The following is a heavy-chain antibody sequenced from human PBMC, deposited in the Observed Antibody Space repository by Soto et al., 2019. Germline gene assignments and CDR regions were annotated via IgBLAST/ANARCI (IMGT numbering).Heavy chain of an antibody. D-gene: IGHD2-15*01. J-gene: IGHJ5*02. CDR2: IYPGDSDT. CDR3: ARGLAATQVWFDP. V-gene: IGHV5-51*01. Sequence: GESLKISCKGSGYSFTSYWIGWVRQMPGKGQEWMGIIYPGDSDTRYSPSFQGQVTISADKSISTAYLQWSSLKASDTVMYYCARGLAATQVWFDPWGQGTLVTASS. CDR1: GYSFTSYW.